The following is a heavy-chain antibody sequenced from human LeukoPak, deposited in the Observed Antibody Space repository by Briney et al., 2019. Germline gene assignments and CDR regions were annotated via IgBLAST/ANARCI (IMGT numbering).Heavy chain of an antibody. V-gene: IGHV5-51*01. CDR3: AGCYYDSSGWAFDI. J-gene: IGHJ3*02. D-gene: IGHD3-22*01. Sequence: EESLKISCRGFGYSFTSFYIAWVRQMPGKGLEWMGIIYPSDSDTRYSPSFQGQVTISADKSISTAYLQWSSLKASDTAMYYCAGCYYDSSGWAFDIWGQGTMVTVSS. CDR2: IYPSDSDT. CDR1: GYSFTSFY.